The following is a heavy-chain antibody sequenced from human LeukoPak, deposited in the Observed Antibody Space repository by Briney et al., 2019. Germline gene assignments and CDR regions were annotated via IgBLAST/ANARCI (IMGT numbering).Heavy chain of an antibody. J-gene: IGHJ4*02. CDR1: EFTFFTYW. CDR2: IKQDGSEK. Sequence: PGGSLRLSCAASEFTFFTYWMSWVRQAPGKGLEWVANIKQDGSEKYYVDSVKGRFTISRDNAKNSLYLQMNNLRVEDTAVYYCARLYISTSYVPYFDYWGQGTLVTVSS. D-gene: IGHD6-13*01. CDR3: ARLYISTSYVPYFDY. V-gene: IGHV3-7*01.